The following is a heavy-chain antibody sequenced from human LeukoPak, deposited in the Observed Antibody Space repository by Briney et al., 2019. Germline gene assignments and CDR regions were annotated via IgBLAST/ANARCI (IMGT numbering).Heavy chain of an antibody. CDR1: GYTFTSYY. CDR2: INPSGGST. Sequence: GASVKVSCKASGYTFTSYYMHWVRQAPGQGLEWMGIINPSGGSTSYAQKFRGRVTMTRDTSTSTVYMELSSLRSEDTAVYYCASQAAAGTGGLDYWGQGTLVTVSS. CDR3: ASQAAAGTGGLDY. J-gene: IGHJ4*02. D-gene: IGHD6-13*01. V-gene: IGHV1-46*01.